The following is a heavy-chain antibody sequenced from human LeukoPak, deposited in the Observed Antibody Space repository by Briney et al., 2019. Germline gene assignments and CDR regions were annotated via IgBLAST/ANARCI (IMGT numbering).Heavy chain of an antibody. Sequence: PGGSLKLSCAASGLTFDDYAMHWVRQAPGKGLEWVSGITWNSGSIGYADSVKGRFTISRDNAKNSLYLQMNSLRAEDTAVYYCASDPGYCTNGVCSDYFDYWGQGTLVTVSS. D-gene: IGHD2-8*01. CDR2: ITWNSGSI. J-gene: IGHJ4*02. V-gene: IGHV3-9*01. CDR1: GLTFDDYA. CDR3: ASDPGYCTNGVCSDYFDY.